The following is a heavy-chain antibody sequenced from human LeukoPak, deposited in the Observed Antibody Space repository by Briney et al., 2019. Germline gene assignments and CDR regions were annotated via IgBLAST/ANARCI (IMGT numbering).Heavy chain of an antibody. CDR2: INSDGSTT. V-gene: IGHV3-74*03. CDR1: GFTFSRYW. J-gene: IGHJ5*02. Sequence: RSGGSLRLSCAASGFTFSRYWMYWVHQAPGKGLVWVSRINSDGSTTTYADSVKGRFTISRDNAKNTLYLQMNSLRAEDTAVYYCARDFKYCGGDCYAGFYPWGQGTLVTVSS. D-gene: IGHD2-21*02. CDR3: ARDFKYCGGDCYAGFYP.